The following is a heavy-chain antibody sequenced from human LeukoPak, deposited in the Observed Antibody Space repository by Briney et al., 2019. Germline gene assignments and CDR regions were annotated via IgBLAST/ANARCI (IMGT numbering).Heavy chain of an antibody. J-gene: IGHJ4*02. Sequence: ASVKVSCKASGYSFTNYAISWVRLAPGQGLEWMGWISGYNGNTKYAQKFQGGITLTTDTSTSTAYMDLRSLRSDDTAVYFCARPNYGDYPGTAFDSWGQGTLVTVSS. V-gene: IGHV1-18*01. CDR1: GYSFTNYA. D-gene: IGHD4-17*01. CDR3: ARPNYGDYPGTAFDS. CDR2: ISGYNGNT.